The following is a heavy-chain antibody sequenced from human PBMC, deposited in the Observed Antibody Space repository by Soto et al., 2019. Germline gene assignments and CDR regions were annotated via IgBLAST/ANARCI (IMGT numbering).Heavy chain of an antibody. CDR3: ARDPYGPGTKTYYFDC. J-gene: IGHJ4*02. V-gene: IGHV4-59*01. CDR2: IYNSGST. CDR1: GGSISSYY. Sequence: PSETLSLTCTVSGGSISSYYWSWIRQPPGKGLEWIGFIYNSGSTNYNPSLKSRGTISMDTSRNQFSLILSSVTAADTAVYYCARDPYGPGTKTYYFDCWGQRNMVTVS. D-gene: IGHD3-10*01.